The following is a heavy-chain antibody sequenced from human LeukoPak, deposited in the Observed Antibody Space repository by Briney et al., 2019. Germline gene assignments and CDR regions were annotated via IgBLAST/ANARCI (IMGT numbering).Heavy chain of an antibody. CDR3: ARSYSGFGYALHDY. D-gene: IGHD1-26*01. CDR2: INPNSGGT. CDR1: GYTFTDYY. Sequence: ASVKVSCKASGYTFTDYYMHWVRQALGQGLEWMGWINPNSGGTNYAQKFQGRVTMTRDTSISTAYMELSSLRSDDTAMYYCARSYSGFGYALHDYWGQGTLVTVSS. V-gene: IGHV1-2*02. J-gene: IGHJ4*02.